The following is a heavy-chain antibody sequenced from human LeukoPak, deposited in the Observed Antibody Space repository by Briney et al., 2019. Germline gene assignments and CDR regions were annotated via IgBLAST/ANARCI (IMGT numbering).Heavy chain of an antibody. D-gene: IGHD3-22*01. CDR3: ARVRPPGYYDSSDYNFDY. CDR2: IYWGGST. Sequence: SGGSLRLSCGASGFIVCSNYMRWVRQAPGKGLEWVSVIYWGGSTYYAVSVKGRFTISRDNSKNTLYLQMNSLRAEDTAVYYCARVRPPGYYDSSDYNFDYWGQGTLVTVSS. J-gene: IGHJ4*02. CDR1: GFIVCSNY. V-gene: IGHV3-66*02.